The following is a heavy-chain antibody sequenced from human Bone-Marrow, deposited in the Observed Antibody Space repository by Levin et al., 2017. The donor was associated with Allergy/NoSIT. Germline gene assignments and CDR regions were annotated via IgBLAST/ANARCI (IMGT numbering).Heavy chain of an antibody. J-gene: IGHJ6*02. CDR3: AREVAYEGPSDYAGMDV. CDR1: GGSISSSSYY. Sequence: SETLSLTCTVSGGSISSSSYYWGWIRQPPGKGLEWIGTIYYSGSTYYNPSLKSRVTISIDMSKNQFSLKLSSVTAADTAVYYGAREVAYEGPSDYAGMDVWGQGATVTVSS. CDR2: IYYSGST. V-gene: IGHV4-39*07. D-gene: IGHD5-12*01.